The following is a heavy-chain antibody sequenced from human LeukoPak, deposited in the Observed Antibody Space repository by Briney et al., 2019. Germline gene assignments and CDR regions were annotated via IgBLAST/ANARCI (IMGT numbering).Heavy chain of an antibody. Sequence: SETLSLTCAVSGGSISSGGYSWSWIRQPPGKGLEWIGYIYHSGSTYYNPSLKSRVTISVDRSKNQFPLKLSSVTAADTAVYYCARVPYYYYGMDVWGQGTTVTVSS. CDR2: IYHSGST. J-gene: IGHJ6*02. CDR1: GGSISSGGYS. V-gene: IGHV4-30-2*01. CDR3: ARVPYYYYGMDV.